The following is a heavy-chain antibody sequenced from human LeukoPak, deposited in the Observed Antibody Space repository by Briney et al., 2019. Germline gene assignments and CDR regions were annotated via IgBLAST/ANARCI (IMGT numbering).Heavy chain of an antibody. CDR2: IYTSGST. J-gene: IGHJ4*02. Sequence: SETLSLTCTVSGGSISSYYWSWIRQPAGKGLEWIGRIYTSGSTNYNPSLKSRVTMSVDTSKNQSSLKLSSVTAADTAVYYCARQRGYSGYDYVFYYFDYWGQGTLVTVSS. V-gene: IGHV4-4*07. CDR3: ARQRGYSGYDYVFYYFDY. CDR1: GGSISSYY. D-gene: IGHD5-12*01.